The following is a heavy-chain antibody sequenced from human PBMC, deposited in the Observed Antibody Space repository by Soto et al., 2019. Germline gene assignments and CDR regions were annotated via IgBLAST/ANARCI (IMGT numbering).Heavy chain of an antibody. Sequence: SQTLSLTCAISGDSVSSNSAAWNWIRQSPSRGLEWLGRTYYRAKWYNDYAVSVKSRITITPDTSKNQFTLKLNYVTPEDTAVYYCAREAELDRPVGSYYYYYMDVWGKGTTVTVSS. CDR1: GDSVSSNSAA. V-gene: IGHV6-1*01. D-gene: IGHD1-1*01. CDR3: AREAELDRPVGSYYYYYMDV. CDR2: TYYRAKWYN. J-gene: IGHJ6*03.